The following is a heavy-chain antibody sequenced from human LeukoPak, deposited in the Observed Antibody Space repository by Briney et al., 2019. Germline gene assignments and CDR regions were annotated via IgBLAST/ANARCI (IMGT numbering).Heavy chain of an antibody. J-gene: IGHJ6*02. D-gene: IGHD6-13*01. CDR2: IYYSGST. CDR1: GGSISSYY. Sequence: SETLSLTCTVSGGSISSYYWSWIRQLPGKGLEWIGYIYYSGSTNYNPSLKSRVTISVDTSKNQFSLKLSSVTAADTAVYYCARGNSSSWYYYYYAMDVWGQGTTVTLSS. V-gene: IGHV4-59*08. CDR3: ARGNSSSWYYYYYAMDV.